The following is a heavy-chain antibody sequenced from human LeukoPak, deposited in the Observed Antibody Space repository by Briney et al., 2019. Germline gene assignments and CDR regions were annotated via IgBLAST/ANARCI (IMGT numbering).Heavy chain of an antibody. V-gene: IGHV3-23*01. Sequence: PGGSLRLSCAASGFTFSSYGMSWVRQAPGKGLEWVSAISGSGGSTYYADSVKGRFTISRDNSKNTLYLQMNSLRAEDTAVYYCAKDALGIEPGSIYYGDYTLDYWGQGTLVTVSS. CDR1: GFTFSSYG. CDR3: AKDALGIEPGSIYYGDYTLDY. D-gene: IGHD4-17*01. J-gene: IGHJ4*02. CDR2: ISGSGGST.